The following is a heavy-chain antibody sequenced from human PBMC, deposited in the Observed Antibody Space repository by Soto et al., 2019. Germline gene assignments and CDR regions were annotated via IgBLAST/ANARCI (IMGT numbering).Heavy chain of an antibody. CDR1: GFSLSTSGVG. Sequence: QITLKESGPTLVKPTQSLTLTCTFSGFSLSTSGVGVGWIRQPPGKALEWLALIYWDNDKRHSPSLKSRLTITKDTSKNQVVLTVTNMDPVDTATYYCSHFTTLYGLDVWDQGTTVTVSS. J-gene: IGHJ6*02. D-gene: IGHD3-3*01. V-gene: IGHV2-5*02. CDR2: IYWDNDK. CDR3: SHFTTLYGLDV.